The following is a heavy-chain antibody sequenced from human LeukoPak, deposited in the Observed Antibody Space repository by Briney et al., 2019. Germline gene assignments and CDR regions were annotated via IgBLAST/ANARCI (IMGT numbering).Heavy chain of an antibody. CDR3: ARHDSFIPY. Sequence: GGSLRLSCLLAGPFSTYDAAGCVSQAPGKGLEWVSSISDNEGRTYYTDSVKGRFTISRDNTKNTVYLQMHNLRADDTAVYFCARHDSFIPYCGQGALVTVSS. D-gene: IGHD5-18*01. V-gene: IGHV3-23*01. CDR2: ISDNEGRT. CDR1: AGPFSTYDA. J-gene: IGHJ4*02.